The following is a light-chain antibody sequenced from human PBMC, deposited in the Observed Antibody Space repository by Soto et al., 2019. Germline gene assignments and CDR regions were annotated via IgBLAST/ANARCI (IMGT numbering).Light chain of an antibody. CDR2: EVS. CDR1: HSDVGSYNL. CDR3: CSYAGSTTQTYV. V-gene: IGLV2-23*02. J-gene: IGLJ1*01. Sequence: QSVLTQPASVSGSPGQSITISCTGTHSDVGSYNLVSWYQQHPGKAPKVIIYEVSERPSGVSDRFSGSKSGNTASLMISGLQAEDEVDYYCCSYAGSTTQTYVFGSGTKVTVL.